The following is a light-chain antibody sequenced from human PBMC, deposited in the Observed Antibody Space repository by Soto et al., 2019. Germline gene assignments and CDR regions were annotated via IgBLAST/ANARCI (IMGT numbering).Light chain of an antibody. Sequence: EVVLTQSPGTLSLSPGERATLSCRASQSVSNTYVAWYQHIPGQTPRLLIYGASNRATGIPDRFSGSGSGTDFTLTIRRLDPEHFAVYYCQQHDSSPWMFGQGTKVDIK. J-gene: IGKJ1*01. CDR1: QSVSNTY. CDR3: QQHDSSPWM. V-gene: IGKV3-20*01. CDR2: GAS.